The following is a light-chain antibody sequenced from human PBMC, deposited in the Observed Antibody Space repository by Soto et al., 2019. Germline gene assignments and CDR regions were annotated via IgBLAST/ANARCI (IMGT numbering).Light chain of an antibody. J-gene: IGKJ4*01. V-gene: IGKV3-20*01. CDR2: GAS. Sequence: EIVLTQSPGTVSLSPGERATLSCRASQSVSSIYLAWYQKKPGQAPRLLIYGASSQATDIPDRFSGSGSGTDFTLTISRLEPEDSAVYYCQQYGTSPTFGGGTKVDIK. CDR1: QSVSSIY. CDR3: QQYGTSPT.